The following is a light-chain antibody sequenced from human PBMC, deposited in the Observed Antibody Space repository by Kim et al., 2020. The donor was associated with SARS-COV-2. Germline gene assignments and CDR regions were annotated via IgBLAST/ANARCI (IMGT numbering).Light chain of an antibody. CDR2: SAS. CDR1: QDIINF. Sequence: DIQMTQSPSSVSAAVGDTVTITCRASQDIINFLAWFQQKPGKAPKSLINSASTLQSGVPSKFSGSGSGTHFTLIISSLQPEDSATYFCQQYHSHPPTFGQGTKLEI. CDR3: QQYHSHPPT. V-gene: IGKV1-16*02. J-gene: IGKJ2*01.